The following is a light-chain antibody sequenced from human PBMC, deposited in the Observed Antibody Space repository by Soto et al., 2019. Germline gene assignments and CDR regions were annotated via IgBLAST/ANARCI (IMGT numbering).Light chain of an antibody. CDR2: DAS. Sequence: QLSQSPSSLSASVADRLTITCQPSQDSNNYVKSYQQKPGKAPKLLIYDASNLEAGVPSRCSGSGSGTHFTLTISSLPPEDIATYYCQEYEKLFPFGHGTKVD. CDR3: QEYEKLFP. J-gene: IGKJ3*01. CDR1: QDSNNY. V-gene: IGKV1-33*01.